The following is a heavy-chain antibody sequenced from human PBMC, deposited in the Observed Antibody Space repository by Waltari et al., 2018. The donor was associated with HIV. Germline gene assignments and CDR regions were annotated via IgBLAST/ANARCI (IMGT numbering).Heavy chain of an antibody. CDR1: GLTFADYA. D-gene: IGHD4-17*01. CDR2: ISWNSGTI. J-gene: IGHJ2*01. V-gene: IGHV3-9*01. Sequence: EVQLVESGGGLVQPGRSLRLSCAPSGLTFADYAMHWVRQAPGKGLEWVSGISWNSGTIGYADSVKGRFTISRDNAKNSLYLQMNSLRAEDTALYYCAKDKRSGYGGNSVWYFDLWGRGTLVTVSS. CDR3: AKDKRSGYGGNSVWYFDL.